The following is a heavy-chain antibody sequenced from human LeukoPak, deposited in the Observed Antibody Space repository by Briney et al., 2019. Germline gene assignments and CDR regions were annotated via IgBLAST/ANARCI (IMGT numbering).Heavy chain of an antibody. Sequence: PPETLSLTCTVSGGSISSSSYYWGWIRQPPGKGLEWIGSIYYSGSTYYNPSLKSRVTISVDTSKNQFSLKLSSVTAADTAVYYCARELPRITIFGVVDSPNAFDIWGQGTMVTVSS. CDR3: ARELPRITIFGVVDSPNAFDI. CDR1: GGSISSSSYY. J-gene: IGHJ3*02. CDR2: IYYSGST. D-gene: IGHD3-3*01. V-gene: IGHV4-39*07.